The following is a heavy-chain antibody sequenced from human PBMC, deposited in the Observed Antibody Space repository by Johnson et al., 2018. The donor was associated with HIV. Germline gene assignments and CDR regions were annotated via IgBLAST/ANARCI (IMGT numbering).Heavy chain of an antibody. J-gene: IGHJ3*02. V-gene: IGHV3-30*04. CDR3: AKVKGVGPDYAFDI. CDR2: ISYDGSNK. D-gene: IGHD2-21*02. CDR1: GFTFSSYA. Sequence: QVQLVESGGGVVQPGRSLRLSCAASGFTFSSYAMHWVRQAPGKGLEWVAVISYDGSNKYYADSVKGRFTISRDNSKNTLYLQMNSLRAEETAVYDCAKVKGVGPDYAFDIWGQGTMVTVSS.